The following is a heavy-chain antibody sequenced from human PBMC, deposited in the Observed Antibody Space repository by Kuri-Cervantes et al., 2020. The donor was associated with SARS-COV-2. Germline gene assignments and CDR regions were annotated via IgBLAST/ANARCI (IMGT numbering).Heavy chain of an antibody. CDR2: ISSSSSYI. Sequence: GGSLRLSCAASGFTFSSYSMNWVRQAPGKGLEWVSSISSSSSYIYYADSVKGRFTISRDNAKNSLYPQMNSLRAEDTAVYYCARDPYSSSWYRYYYGMDVWGQGTTVTVSS. J-gene: IGHJ6*02. V-gene: IGHV3-21*01. D-gene: IGHD6-13*01. CDR3: ARDPYSSSWYRYYYGMDV. CDR1: GFTFSSYS.